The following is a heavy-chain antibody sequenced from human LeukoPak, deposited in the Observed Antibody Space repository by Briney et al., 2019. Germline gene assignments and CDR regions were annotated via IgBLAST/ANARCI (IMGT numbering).Heavy chain of an antibody. CDR3: AREVLHYDYDWGSYRYAAFDI. D-gene: IGHD3-16*02. CDR2: ISSSGSTI. V-gene: IGHV3-11*01. Sequence: PGGSLRLSCAASGFTFSDYYMSWIRQAPGKGLEWVSYISSSGSTIYYADSVKGRFTISRDNARNSLYLQMNSLRAEDTAVYYCAREVLHYDYDWGSYRYAAFDIWGQGTMVTVSS. J-gene: IGHJ3*02. CDR1: GFTFSDYY.